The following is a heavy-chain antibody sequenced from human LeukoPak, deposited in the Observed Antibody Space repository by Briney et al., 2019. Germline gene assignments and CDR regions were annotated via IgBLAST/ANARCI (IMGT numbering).Heavy chain of an antibody. CDR2: INHSGST. CDR3: ERERSSSSDC. Sequence: SETLSLTCAVYGGSFSGYYWSWIRQPPGKGLEWIGEINHSGSTNYNPSLKSRVTISVDTSKNQFSLKLSSVTATDAAIYYCERERSSSSDCWGQGTLVTVSS. D-gene: IGHD6-6*01. V-gene: IGHV4-34*01. J-gene: IGHJ4*02. CDR1: GGSFSGYY.